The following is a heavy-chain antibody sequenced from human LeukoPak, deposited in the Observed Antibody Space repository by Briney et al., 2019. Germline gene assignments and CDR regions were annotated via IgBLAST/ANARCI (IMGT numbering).Heavy chain of an antibody. D-gene: IGHD3-22*01. J-gene: IGHJ4*02. CDR2: IYYSGST. CDR3: ARSPSWGYYDSSAYYFDY. Sequence: RPSETLSPTCTVSGGSISSYYWSWIRQPPGKGLEWIGYIYYSGSTNYNPSLKGRVTISVDTSKNQFSLKLSSVTAADTAVYYCARSPSWGYYDSSAYYFDYWGQGTLVTVSS. V-gene: IGHV4-59*01. CDR1: GGSISSYY.